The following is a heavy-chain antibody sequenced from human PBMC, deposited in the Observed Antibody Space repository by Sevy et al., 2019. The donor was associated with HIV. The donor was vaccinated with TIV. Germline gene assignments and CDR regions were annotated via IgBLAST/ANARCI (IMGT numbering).Heavy chain of an antibody. J-gene: IGHJ4*01. Sequence: ASVKVSCKTSGFTFIYHSIHWVRQAPGQRLEWMGWTNPVNNSTRSSENLQGRVALTTDTSATTTYMELSSLRSEDTAVYYCATSSGGTKHFNFWGHGTRVTVSS. CDR2: TNPVNNST. CDR1: GFTFIYHS. D-gene: IGHD2-15*01. CDR3: ATSSGGTKHFNF. V-gene: IGHV1-3*01.